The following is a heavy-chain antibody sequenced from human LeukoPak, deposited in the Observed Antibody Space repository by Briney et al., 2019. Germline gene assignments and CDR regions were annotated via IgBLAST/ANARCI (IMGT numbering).Heavy chain of an antibody. CDR3: ARAGYSSSWYGDAFDI. Sequence: PSETLSLTCTVSGGSISSYYWNWIRQPPGKGLEWIGYIHYNGNNNYNPSLKSRVTISVDTSKNQFSLKLSSVTAADTAVYYCARAGYSSSWYGDAFDIWGQGTMVTVSS. CDR1: GGSISSYY. J-gene: IGHJ3*02. V-gene: IGHV4-59*01. D-gene: IGHD6-13*01. CDR2: IHYNGNN.